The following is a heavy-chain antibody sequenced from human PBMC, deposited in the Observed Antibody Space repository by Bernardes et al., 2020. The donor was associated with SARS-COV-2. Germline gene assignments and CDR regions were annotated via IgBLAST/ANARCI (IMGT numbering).Heavy chain of an antibody. Sequence: PETLSLTCAVYGGSFSGYYWSWIRQPPGKGLEWIGEINHSGRTNYNPSLKSRVTISVDTSKNQFSLKLSSVTAADTAVYYCARGEKRYCSGGSCYFPYYYYYGMDVWGQGTTVTVSS. CDR1: GGSFSGYY. D-gene: IGHD2-15*01. CDR3: ARGEKRYCSGGSCYFPYYYYYGMDV. CDR2: INHSGRT. J-gene: IGHJ6*02. V-gene: IGHV4-34*01.